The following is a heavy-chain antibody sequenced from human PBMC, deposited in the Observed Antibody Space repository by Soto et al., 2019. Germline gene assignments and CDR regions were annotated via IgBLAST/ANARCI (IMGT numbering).Heavy chain of an antibody. V-gene: IGHV3-53*01. CDR3: ARDWGVHDVFTAMEYNYYGMVA. J-gene: IGHJ6*02. CDR1: GFTVSSNY. CDR2: IYSGGST. D-gene: IGHD5-18*01. Sequence: GGSLRLSCAASGFTVSSNYMSWVRQAPGKGLEWVSVIYSGGSTYYADSVKGRFTISRDNSKNTLYLQMNSLRAEDTAVYYCARDWGVHDVFTAMEYNYYGMVAWGQGPTVTVSS.